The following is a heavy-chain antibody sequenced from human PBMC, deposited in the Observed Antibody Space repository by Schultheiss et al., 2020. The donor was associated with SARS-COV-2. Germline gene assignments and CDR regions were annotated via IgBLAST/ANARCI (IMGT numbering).Heavy chain of an antibody. D-gene: IGHD6-13*01. J-gene: IGHJ5*02. CDR3: ARERISAAAVT. CDR2: IYHSGST. V-gene: IGHV4-38-2*02. Sequence: SETLSLTCAVSGYSISSGYYWGWIRQPPGKGLEWIGSIYHSGSTYYNPSLKSRVTISVDKSKNQFSLKLSSVTAADTAVYYCARERISAAAVTWGQGTLVTVSS. CDR1: GYSISSGYY.